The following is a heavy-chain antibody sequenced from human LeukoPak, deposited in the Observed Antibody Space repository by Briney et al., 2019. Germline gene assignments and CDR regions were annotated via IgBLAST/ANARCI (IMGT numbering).Heavy chain of an antibody. V-gene: IGHV3-23*01. CDR3: ARLRRSYWYFDL. CDR2: ISGSGGST. J-gene: IGHJ2*01. Sequence: TGGSLRLSCAASGFTFSSCAMSWVRQAPGKGLEWVSAISGSGGSTYYADSVKGRFTISRDNSKNTLYLQMNSLRAEDTAVYYCARLRRSYWYFDLWGRGTLVTVSS. CDR1: GFTFSSCA. D-gene: IGHD4-17*01.